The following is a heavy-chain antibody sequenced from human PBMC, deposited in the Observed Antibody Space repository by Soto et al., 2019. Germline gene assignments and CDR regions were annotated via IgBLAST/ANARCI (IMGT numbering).Heavy chain of an antibody. D-gene: IGHD2-2*01. J-gene: IGHJ3*02. CDR3: ARDLEVDYADSAFDI. V-gene: IGHV4-4*02. Sequence: SETLSLTCAVSGGSISSSNWWSWVRQPPGKGLEWIGEIYHSGSTNYNPSLKSRVTISVDKSKNQFSLKLSSVTAADTAVYYCARDLEVDYADSAFDIWGQGTMVTVSS. CDR2: IYHSGST. CDR1: GGSISSSNW.